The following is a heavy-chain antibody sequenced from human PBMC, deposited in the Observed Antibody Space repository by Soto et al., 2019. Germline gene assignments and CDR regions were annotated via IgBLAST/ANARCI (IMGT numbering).Heavy chain of an antibody. CDR2: IYTSGST. Sequence: SETLSLTCTVSGGSISSYYWSWIRQPAGKGLEWIGRIYTSGSTNYNPSLKSRVTMSVDTSKNQFSLKLSSVTAADTAVYYCARESYYDSSGYLALFDPWGQGTLVTVSS. CDR1: GGSISSYY. J-gene: IGHJ5*02. D-gene: IGHD3-22*01. CDR3: ARESYYDSSGYLALFDP. V-gene: IGHV4-4*07.